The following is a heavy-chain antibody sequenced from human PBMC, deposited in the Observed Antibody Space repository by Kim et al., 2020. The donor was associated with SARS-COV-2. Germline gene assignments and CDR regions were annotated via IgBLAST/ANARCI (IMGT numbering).Heavy chain of an antibody. Sequence: GGSLRLSCTTSGYIFSTYWMAWVRQAPGKGLEWVAYIKPDGSQRYYVESVQGRFTISRDNAKNSIFLQMNKVTADDTAVYYCARITIVREIRAFDAFDIWGQGTAVTVSS. CDR3: ARITIVREIRAFDAFDI. D-gene: IGHD3-3*01. J-gene: IGHJ3*02. V-gene: IGHV3-7*01. CDR1: GYIFSTYW. CDR2: IKPDGSQR.